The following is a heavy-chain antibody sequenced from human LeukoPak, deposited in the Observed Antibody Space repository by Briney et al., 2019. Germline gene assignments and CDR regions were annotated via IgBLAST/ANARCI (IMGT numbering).Heavy chain of an antibody. Sequence: GGSLRLSCAASGFTFSTFAMNWVRQAPGKGLEWVSVITDSSGKTYYADSVKGRFIISRDNSQNTLYLQMNSLRVEDTAVYYCANRGWLDSWGQGTLVTVSS. CDR3: ANRGWLDS. CDR1: GFTFSTFA. J-gene: IGHJ4*02. V-gene: IGHV3-23*01. D-gene: IGHD2-15*01. CDR2: ITDSSGKT.